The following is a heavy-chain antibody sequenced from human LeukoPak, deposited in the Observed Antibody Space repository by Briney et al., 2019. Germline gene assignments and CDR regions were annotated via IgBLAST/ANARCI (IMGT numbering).Heavy chain of an antibody. CDR2: INHSGST. CDR3: ARASGSGSYYNLYYYYYYMDV. D-gene: IGHD3-10*01. Sequence: PGXXLXXXGEINHSGSTNYNPSLKSRVTISVDTSKNQFSLKLSSVTAADTAVYYCARASGSGSYYNLYYYYYYMDVWGKGTTVTVSS. J-gene: IGHJ6*03. V-gene: IGHV4-34*01.